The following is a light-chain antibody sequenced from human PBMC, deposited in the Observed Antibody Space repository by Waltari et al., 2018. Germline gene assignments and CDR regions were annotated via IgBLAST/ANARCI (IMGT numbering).Light chain of an antibody. Sequence: EIVFTQSPATLSLSPGERATLSCRASQSVSTYLAWYQQKPGQAPRLRIFDASNRATGIPARFSGSGSGTDFTLTISSLEPEDFAIYDCQQRSSWPLTFGGGTKVEIK. V-gene: IGKV3-11*01. J-gene: IGKJ4*01. CDR1: QSVSTY. CDR2: DAS. CDR3: QQRSSWPLT.